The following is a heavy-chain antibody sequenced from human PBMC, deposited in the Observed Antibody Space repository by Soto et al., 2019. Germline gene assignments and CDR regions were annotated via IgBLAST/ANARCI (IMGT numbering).Heavy chain of an antibody. CDR3: ARALRCVGGESCSSPFDC. Sequence: EVQVVESGGGLVQPGGSLRLSCAASGFTFANYWMDWVRQAPGKGLVWVSRISSDETRTTYADSVKGRFTISRDNAKNTVYLEMNNLRAEDTAVYYCARALRCVGGESCSSPFDCWGQGTLVTVSS. CDR2: ISSDETRT. J-gene: IGHJ4*02. V-gene: IGHV3-74*01. CDR1: GFTFANYW. D-gene: IGHD2-15*01.